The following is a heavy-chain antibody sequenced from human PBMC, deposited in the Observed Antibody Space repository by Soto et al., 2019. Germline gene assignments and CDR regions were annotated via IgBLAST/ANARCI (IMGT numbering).Heavy chain of an antibody. CDR1: GGSFSGYY. CDR2: INHSGST. Sequence: QVQLQQWGAGLLKPSETLSLTCAVYGGSFSGYYWSWIRQPPGKGLEWIGEINHSGSTNYNPSLKIRVTISVDTSKNQFSLKLSSVTAADTAVYYCARGIPTIVVVVAATYFDYWGQGTLVTVSS. V-gene: IGHV4-34*01. CDR3: ARGIPTIVVVVAATYFDY. D-gene: IGHD2-15*01. J-gene: IGHJ4*02.